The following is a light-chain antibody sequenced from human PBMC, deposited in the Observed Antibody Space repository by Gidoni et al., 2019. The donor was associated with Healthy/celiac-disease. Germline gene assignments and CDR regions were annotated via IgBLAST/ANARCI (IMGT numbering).Light chain of an antibody. CDR3: AAWYDSLSGYV. Sequence: QSVLTQQPSAYGTPGQRVPISCSASSSNIGSNYVSWYQQLPGTAPKPLIYSNNERPSGVPDRLSGSKSGTSASLAISGLRSEDEADYYCAAWYDSLSGYVFGTGTKVTVL. J-gene: IGLJ1*01. V-gene: IGLV1-47*02. CDR1: SSNIGSNY. CDR2: SNN.